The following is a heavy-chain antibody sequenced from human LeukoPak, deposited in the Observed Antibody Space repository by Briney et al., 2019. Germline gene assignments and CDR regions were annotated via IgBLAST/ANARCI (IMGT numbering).Heavy chain of an antibody. Sequence: GGSLRLSCVGSGFTFGSYAMSWVRQAPGKGLEWVSLISGSGGVTYYADTVKGRFTISRDNSKNTLYLQMNSLRDEDTAVYYCVRGGGVVATVLDSWGQGTLVTVSS. CDR1: GFTFGSYA. V-gene: IGHV3-23*01. CDR3: VRGGGVVATVLDS. J-gene: IGHJ4*02. D-gene: IGHD5-12*01. CDR2: ISGSGGVT.